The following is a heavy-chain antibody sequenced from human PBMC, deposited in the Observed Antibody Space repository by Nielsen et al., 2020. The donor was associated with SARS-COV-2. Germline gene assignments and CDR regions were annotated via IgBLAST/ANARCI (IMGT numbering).Heavy chain of an antibody. CDR2: ITSSSSTI. J-gene: IGHJ3*01. D-gene: IGHD3-3*01. CDR3: ASSPGVNIARGVTGPFHL. Sequence: VESLRLSCAASGFTFSSYSMNWVRQAPGKGLEWVSYITSSSSTIYYADSVKGRFTISRDNAKTSLYLQINSLRDEDTAVYYCASSPGVNIARGVTGPFHLWGQGTMVTVSS. V-gene: IGHV3-48*02. CDR1: GFTFSSYS.